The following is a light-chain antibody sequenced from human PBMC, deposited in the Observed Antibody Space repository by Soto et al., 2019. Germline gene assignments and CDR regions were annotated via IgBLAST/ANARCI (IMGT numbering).Light chain of an antibody. CDR3: SSYTGSSSSMV. CDR1: SSDIGGYNL. V-gene: IGLV2-23*01. Sequence: QSALTQPASVSGAPGQSITISCTGTSSDIGGYNLVSWYQPHPGEGPKLMIYEGSKRPSGVSNRFSGSKSGNTASLTISGLQPEDEADYYCSSYTGSSSSMVFGGGTQLTV. J-gene: IGLJ2*01. CDR2: EGS.